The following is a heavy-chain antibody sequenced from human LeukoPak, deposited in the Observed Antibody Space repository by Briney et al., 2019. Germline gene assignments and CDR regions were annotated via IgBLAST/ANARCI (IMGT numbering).Heavy chain of an antibody. J-gene: IGHJ3*02. CDR2: INWNGGST. Sequence: GGSLRLSCAASGFTFDDYGMSWVRQAPGKGLEWVSGINWNGGSTGYADSVKGRLTISRDNAKNSLYLQMNSLRAEDTALYYCASSSGLRYPGMAVAGAFDIWGQGTMVTVSS. D-gene: IGHD6-19*01. CDR3: ASSSGLRYPGMAVAGAFDI. CDR1: GFTFDDYG. V-gene: IGHV3-20*04.